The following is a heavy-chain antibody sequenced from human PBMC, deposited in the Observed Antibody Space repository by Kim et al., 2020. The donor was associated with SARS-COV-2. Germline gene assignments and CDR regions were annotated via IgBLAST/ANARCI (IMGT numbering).Heavy chain of an antibody. CDR2: IDHSGDT. J-gene: IGHJ4*02. Sequence: SETLSLTCVVHGGSFSGYYWSWIRQPPGKGLEWIGGIDHSGDTNYNPSLESRLTISENTSKNQFAPNLTSVTAADTAMYYCSRVRYNHGFGFWGLGSLV. V-gene: IGHV4-34*01. CDR3: SRVRYNHGFGF. D-gene: IGHD1-20*01. CDR1: GGSFSGYY.